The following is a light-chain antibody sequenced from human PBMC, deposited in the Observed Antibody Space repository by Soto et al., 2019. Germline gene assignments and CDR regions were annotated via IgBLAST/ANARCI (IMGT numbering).Light chain of an antibody. Sequence: DIQMTQSPSTLSGSVGDRVTITCRASQTLSSWLAWYQQKPGKAPKLLIYKASTLKSGVPSRFSGSGSGTEVTLTISSLQPDDFATYYCQHYNSYSEAFGQGTKVDLK. V-gene: IGKV1-5*03. J-gene: IGKJ1*01. CDR1: QTLSSW. CDR2: KAS. CDR3: QHYNSYSEA.